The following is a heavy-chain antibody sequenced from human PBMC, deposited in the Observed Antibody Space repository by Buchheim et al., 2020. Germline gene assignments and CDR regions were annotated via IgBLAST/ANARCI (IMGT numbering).Heavy chain of an antibody. V-gene: IGHV4-39*01. CDR2: IYYSGST. CDR1: GGSISSSSYY. CDR3: ARSGYDPNYYYYGMDV. Sequence: QLQLQESGPGLVKPSETLSLTCTVSGGSISSSSYYWGWIRQPPGKGLEWIGSIYYSGSTYYNPSLKSRVTISVDTSKNQFSLKLSSVTAADTAVYYCARSGYDPNYYYYGMDVWGQGTT. D-gene: IGHD5-12*01. J-gene: IGHJ6*02.